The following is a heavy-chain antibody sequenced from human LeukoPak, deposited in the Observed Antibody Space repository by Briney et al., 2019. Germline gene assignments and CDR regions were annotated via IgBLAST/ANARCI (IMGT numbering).Heavy chain of an antibody. CDR2: ISHSGST. J-gene: IGHJ5*02. D-gene: IGHD3-10*01. V-gene: IGHV4-38-2*02. CDR3: ARESGVSSARFYNWFDP. Sequence: SETLSLTCTVSGGSISSYYWGWIRQPPGKGLEWIGSISHSGSTYYNPSLKSRLTISVDTSKNHFSLKVTSVTAADTAVYYCARESGVSSARFYNWFDPWGQGTLVAVSS. CDR1: GGSISSYY.